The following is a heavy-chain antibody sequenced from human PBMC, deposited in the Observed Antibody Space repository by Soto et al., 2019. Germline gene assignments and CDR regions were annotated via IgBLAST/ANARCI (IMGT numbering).Heavy chain of an antibody. Sequence: PSETLSLTCTVSGGSISSSSYYWGWIRQPPGKGLEWTGSIYYSGSTYYNPSLKSRVTISVGTSKNQFSLKLSSVTAADTAVYYCARRKIAARPGVMYYFDYWGQGTLVTGSS. D-gene: IGHD6-6*01. CDR3: ARRKIAARPGVMYYFDY. CDR1: GGSISSSSYY. CDR2: IYYSGST. V-gene: IGHV4-39*01. J-gene: IGHJ4*02.